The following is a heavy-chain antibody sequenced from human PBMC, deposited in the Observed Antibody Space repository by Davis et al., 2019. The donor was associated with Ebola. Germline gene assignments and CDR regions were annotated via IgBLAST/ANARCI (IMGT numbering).Heavy chain of an antibody. Sequence: GGSLRLSCAASGFTFSSYSMNWVRQAPGKGLEWVPSISISSSYIYYADSVKGRFTISRDNAKNSLYLQMNSLRAEDTAVYYCVRDTSGWYPLFNWFDPWGQGTLVTVSS. CDR1: GFTFSSYS. CDR3: VRDTSGWYPLFNWFDP. CDR2: ISISSSYI. D-gene: IGHD6-13*01. J-gene: IGHJ5*02. V-gene: IGHV3-21*04.